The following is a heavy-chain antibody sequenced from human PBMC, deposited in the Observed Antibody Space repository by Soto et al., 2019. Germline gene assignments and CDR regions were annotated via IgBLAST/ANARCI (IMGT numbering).Heavy chain of an antibody. CDR2: IYYSGST. Sequence: LSLTCTVSGGSISSYYWSWIRQPPGKGLEWIGYIYYSGSTNYNPSLKSRVTISVDTSKNQFSLKLSSVTAADTAVYYCARSTTYYGSGSYRYWGQGTLVTVSS. D-gene: IGHD3-10*01. J-gene: IGHJ4*02. CDR1: GGSISSYY. CDR3: ARSTTYYGSGSYRY. V-gene: IGHV4-59*01.